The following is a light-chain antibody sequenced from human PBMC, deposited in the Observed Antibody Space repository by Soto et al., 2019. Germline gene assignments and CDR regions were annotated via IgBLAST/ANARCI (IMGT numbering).Light chain of an antibody. CDR3: GTWDSSLSAGPYV. CDR2: DNN. CDR1: SSNIGNNY. Sequence: QSVLTQPPSGSAAPGQKVTISCSGSSSNIGNNYVSWYQQLPGTAPKLLIYDNNKRPSGIPDRFSGSKSGTSATLGITGLQTGDEADYYCGTWDSSLSAGPYVFGTGTKLTVL. J-gene: IGLJ1*01. V-gene: IGLV1-51*01.